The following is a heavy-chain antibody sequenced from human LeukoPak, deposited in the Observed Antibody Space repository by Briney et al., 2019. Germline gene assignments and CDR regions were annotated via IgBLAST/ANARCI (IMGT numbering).Heavy chain of an antibody. J-gene: IGHJ5*02. V-gene: IGHV4-34*01. Sequence: SETLSLTCAVYGGSFSGYYWSWIRQPPGKGLEWIGEINHSGSTNYNPSLKSRVTISVDTSKNQFSLKLSSVTAADTAVYYCARRPITMVRGVIVLNWFDPWGQGTLVTVSS. CDR3: ARRPITMVRGVIVLNWFDP. CDR2: INHSGST. CDR1: GGSFSGYY. D-gene: IGHD3-10*01.